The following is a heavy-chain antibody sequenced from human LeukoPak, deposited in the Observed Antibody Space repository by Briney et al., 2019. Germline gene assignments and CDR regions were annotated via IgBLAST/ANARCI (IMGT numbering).Heavy chain of an antibody. CDR2: IYYSGST. V-gene: IGHV4-59*01. Sequence: PSETLSLTCTVSGGSISSYYWSWIRQPPGKGLEWIAYIYYSGSTNYNPSLKSRVTISVDTSKNQFSLRLSSVTAADTAVYYCARRRSGGYYALDIWGQGTMVTVSS. CDR1: GGSISSYY. J-gene: IGHJ3*02. D-gene: IGHD3-22*01. CDR3: ARRRSGGYYALDI.